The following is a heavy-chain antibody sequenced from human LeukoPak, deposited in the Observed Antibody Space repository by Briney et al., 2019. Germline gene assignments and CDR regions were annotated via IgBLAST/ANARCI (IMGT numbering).Heavy chain of an antibody. V-gene: IGHV3-23*01. Sequence: AGSRRLSCAASEFTFSNYAMNWVRQAPGKGLEWVSGMSGGGGCTYYADSVKGRFTISRDNSKNTLYLQMDSLRAEDTALYYCAKGSGINHYHWIDPWGQGTPVTVSS. CDR3: AKGSGINHYHWIDP. CDR1: EFTFSNYA. D-gene: IGHD1-14*01. CDR2: MSGGGGCT. J-gene: IGHJ5*02.